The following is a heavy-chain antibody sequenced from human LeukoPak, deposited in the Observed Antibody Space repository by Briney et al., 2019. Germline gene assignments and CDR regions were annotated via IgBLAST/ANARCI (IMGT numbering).Heavy chain of an antibody. CDR1: GFTFSSYA. Sequence: GGSLRLSCAASGFTFSSYAMHWVRQAPGKGLEYVSAISSNGGSTYYANSVKGRFTISRDNSKNTLYLQMGSLRAEDMAVYYCARDSDILDYWGQGTLVTVSS. J-gene: IGHJ4*02. CDR2: ISSNGGST. V-gene: IGHV3-64*01. CDR3: ARDSDILDY. D-gene: IGHD3-9*01.